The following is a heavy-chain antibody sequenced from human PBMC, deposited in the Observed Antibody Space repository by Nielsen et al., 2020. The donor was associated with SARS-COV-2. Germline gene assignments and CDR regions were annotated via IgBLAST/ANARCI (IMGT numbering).Heavy chain of an antibody. CDR3: ARLQSSSWYFDL. D-gene: IGHD6-13*01. CDR2: IKQDGSEK. V-gene: IGHV3-7*05. CDR1: GFTFSSYW. Sequence: GESLKISCAASGFTFSSYWMSWVRQAPGKGLEWVANIKQDGSEKYYVDSVKGRFTISRDNAKNSLYLQMNSLRAEDTAVYYCARLQSSSWYFDLWSRGTLVTVSS. J-gene: IGHJ2*01.